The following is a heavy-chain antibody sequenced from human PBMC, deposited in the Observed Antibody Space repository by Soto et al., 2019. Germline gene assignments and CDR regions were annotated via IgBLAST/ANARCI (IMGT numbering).Heavy chain of an antibody. CDR2: IWYDGSNK. Sequence: GGSLRLSCAASGFTFSSYGMHWVRQAPGKGLEWVAVIWYDGSNKYYADSVKGRFTISRDNSKNTLYLQMNSLRAEDTAVYYCARDLDRVAGQPEYAFDIWGQGTMVTVSS. V-gene: IGHV3-33*01. CDR3: ARDLDRVAGQPEYAFDI. J-gene: IGHJ3*02. CDR1: GFTFSSYG. D-gene: IGHD6-19*01.